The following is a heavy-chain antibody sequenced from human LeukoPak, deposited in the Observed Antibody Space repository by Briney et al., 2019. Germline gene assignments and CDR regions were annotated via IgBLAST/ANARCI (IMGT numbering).Heavy chain of an antibody. Sequence: GGSLRLSCAASGFTFSSYSMNWVRQAPGKGLEWVSSISSSSSYIYYADSVKGRFTISRDNAKNSLYLQMNSLRAEDTAVYYCARDKGEAFHDAFDIWGQGTMVTVSS. CDR1: GFTFSSYS. D-gene: IGHD1-26*01. J-gene: IGHJ3*02. CDR3: ARDKGEAFHDAFDI. CDR2: ISSSSSYI. V-gene: IGHV3-21*01.